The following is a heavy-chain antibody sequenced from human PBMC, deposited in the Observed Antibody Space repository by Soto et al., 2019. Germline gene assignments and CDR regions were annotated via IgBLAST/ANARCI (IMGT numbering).Heavy chain of an antibody. CDR1: GGSISSYY. Sequence: SETLSLTCTVSGGSISSYYWSWIRQPPGKGLEWIGYIYYSGSTNYNPSLKSRVTISVDTSKNQFSLKLSSVTAADTAMYYCASLDYSHYYMDVWGKGTTVTVSS. CDR3: ASLDYSHYYMDV. CDR2: IYYSGST. V-gene: IGHV4-59*01. D-gene: IGHD4-4*01. J-gene: IGHJ6*03.